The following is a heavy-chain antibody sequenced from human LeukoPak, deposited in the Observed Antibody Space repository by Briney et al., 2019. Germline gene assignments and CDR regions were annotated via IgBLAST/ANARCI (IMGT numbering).Heavy chain of an antibody. J-gene: IGHJ4*02. Sequence: ASVKVSCEASGYTFTGYYMHWVRQAPGQGLEWMGWINPNSGGTNYAQKFQGRVTITADKSTSTAYMELSSLRSEDTAVYYCAIPVEMATTYYFDYWGQGTLVTVSS. CDR1: GYTFTGYY. V-gene: IGHV1-2*02. D-gene: IGHD5-24*01. CDR3: AIPVEMATTYYFDY. CDR2: INPNSGGT.